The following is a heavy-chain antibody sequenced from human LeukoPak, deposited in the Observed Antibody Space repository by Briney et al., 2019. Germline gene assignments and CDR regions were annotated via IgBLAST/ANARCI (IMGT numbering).Heavy chain of an antibody. CDR3: ARWADSSAYYTY. J-gene: IGHJ4*02. Sequence: GGSLRLSCAASGFTFSSYAMSWVRQAPGKGLKWVSTINDNGDGTYYADSVKGRFTISRDNSYNTVSLQTNSLRDEDTGVYYCARWADSSAYYTYWGQGTLVTVFS. V-gene: IGHV3-23*01. D-gene: IGHD3-22*01. CDR2: INDNGDGT. CDR1: GFTFSSYA.